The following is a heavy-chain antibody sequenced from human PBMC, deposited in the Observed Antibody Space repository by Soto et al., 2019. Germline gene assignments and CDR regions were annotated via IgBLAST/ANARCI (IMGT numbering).Heavy chain of an antibody. CDR1: CGSFSGYY. D-gene: IGHD2-15*01. V-gene: IGHV4-34*01. J-gene: IGHJ4*02. CDR2: INHSGST. CDR3: ATINPRNYSGGSCYHS. Sequence: PSETLSLTCAVYCGSFSGYYWSWIRQPPGKGLEWIGEINHSGSTNYNPSLKSRVTISVDTSKNQFSLKLSSVTAADTAVYYCATINPRNYSGGSCYHSWGQGTLVTVS.